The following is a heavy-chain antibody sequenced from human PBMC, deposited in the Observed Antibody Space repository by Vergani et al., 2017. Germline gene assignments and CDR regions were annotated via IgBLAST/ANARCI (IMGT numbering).Heavy chain of an antibody. CDR3: AKSASVSMGLPNWFES. CDR1: GFSFKDYA. J-gene: IGHJ5*01. CDR2: ISGTGGFT. Sequence: EVDLVGSGGGLAQPGGSLRLSCEASGFSFKDYAMSWVRQAPGKGLEWVSGISGTGGFTCYADSVKGRFTISRDNYKNTLYLQMSSLRADDTAVYYCAKSASVSMGLPNWFESWGQGTHVTVS. V-gene: IGHV3-23*04.